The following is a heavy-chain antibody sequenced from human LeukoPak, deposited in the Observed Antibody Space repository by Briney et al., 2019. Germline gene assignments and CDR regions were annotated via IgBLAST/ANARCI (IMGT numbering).Heavy chain of an antibody. D-gene: IGHD3-10*01. V-gene: IGHV4-31*03. J-gene: IGHJ4*02. CDR1: GGSISSGGYY. CDR3: ARSGPYYGSGSCFDY. CDR2: IYYSGST. Sequence: SETLSLTCTVSGGSISSGGYYWSWIRQHPGKGLEWIGYIYYSGSTYYNPSLESRVTISVDTSKNQFSLKLSSVTAADTAVYYCARSGPYYGSGSCFDYWGQGTLVTVFS.